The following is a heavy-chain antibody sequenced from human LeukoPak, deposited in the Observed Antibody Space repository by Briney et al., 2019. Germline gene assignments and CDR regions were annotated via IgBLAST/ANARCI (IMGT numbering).Heavy chain of an antibody. CDR2: INHSGST. J-gene: IGHJ4*02. V-gene: IGHV4-34*01. Sequence: SETLSLTCAVYGGSFGGYCWSWIRQPPGKGLEWIGEINHSGSTNYNPSLKSRVTISVDTSKNQFSLKLSSVTAADTAVYYCARGSSSSGYFDYWGQGTLVTVSS. D-gene: IGHD6-6*01. CDR1: GGSFGGYC. CDR3: ARGSSSSGYFDY.